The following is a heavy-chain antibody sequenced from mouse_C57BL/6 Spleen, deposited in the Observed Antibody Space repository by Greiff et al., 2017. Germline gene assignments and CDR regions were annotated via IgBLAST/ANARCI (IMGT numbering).Heavy chain of an antibody. J-gene: IGHJ3*01. Sequence: QVQLKQPGAELVKPGASVKLSCKASGYTFTSYWMHWVKQRPGRGLEWIGRIDPNSGGTKYNEKFKSKATLTVDKPSSTAYMQLSSLTSEDSAVYYCAREGYGYGWFAYWGQGTLVTVSA. CDR3: AREGYGYGWFAY. D-gene: IGHD2-2*01. CDR2: IDPNSGGT. CDR1: GYTFTSYW. V-gene: IGHV1-72*01.